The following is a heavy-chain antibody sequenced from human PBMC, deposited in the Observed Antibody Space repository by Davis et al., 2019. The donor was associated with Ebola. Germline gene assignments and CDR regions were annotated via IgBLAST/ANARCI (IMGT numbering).Heavy chain of an antibody. V-gene: IGHV3-49*04. CDR3: TRGLRGVDV. CDR2: IRSKDYGETT. Sequence: PGGSLRLSCAASGFTFSDYYMSWVRQAPGKGLEWVGFIRSKDYGETTQYAASVNGRFSISRDDSRSIAYLQMNSLKTEDTAKYYCTRGLRGVDVWGQGTTVTVSS. CDR1: GFTFSDYY. J-gene: IGHJ6*02.